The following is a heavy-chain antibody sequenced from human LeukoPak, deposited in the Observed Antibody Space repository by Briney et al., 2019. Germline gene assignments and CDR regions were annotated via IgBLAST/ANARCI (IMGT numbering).Heavy chain of an antibody. CDR1: GFTFDDYA. J-gene: IGHJ4*02. D-gene: IGHD1-26*01. CDR2: ISWNSGSI. Sequence: GGSPRLSCAASGFTFDDYAMHWVRQAPGKGLEWVSGISWNSGSIGYADSVKGRFTISRDNAKNSLYLQMNSLRAEDTALYYCAAGGGNYWGQGTLVTVSS. CDR3: AAGGGNY. V-gene: IGHV3-9*01.